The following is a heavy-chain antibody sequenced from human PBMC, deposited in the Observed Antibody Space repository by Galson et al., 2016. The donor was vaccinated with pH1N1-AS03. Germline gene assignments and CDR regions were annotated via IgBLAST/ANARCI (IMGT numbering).Heavy chain of an antibody. J-gene: IGHJ4*02. Sequence: SVKVSCKASGGTFATFAVSWVRQARGQGLEWMGGIIPLSGTTNYAQKFQGRLTITADDSTGTASMELSSLTSDDTAVYYCARDRYRDTSTGFYGSAYWGQGTLVTVSS. CDR1: GGTFATFA. CDR2: IIPLSGTT. D-gene: IGHD2/OR15-2a*01. V-gene: IGHV1-69*13. CDR3: ARDRYRDTSTGFYGSAY.